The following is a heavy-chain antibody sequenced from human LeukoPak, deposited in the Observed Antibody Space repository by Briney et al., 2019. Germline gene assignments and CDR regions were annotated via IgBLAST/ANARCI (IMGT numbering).Heavy chain of an antibody. V-gene: IGHV3-30*02. Sequence: GGSLRLSCAASGFSVSTNYLTWVRQAPGKGLEWVAFIRYDGSNKYYADSVKGRFTISRDNSKNTLYLQMNSLRAEDTAVYYCARDGRYSSSWHQYYYYMDVWGKGTTVTVSS. CDR3: ARDGRYSSSWHQYYYYMDV. D-gene: IGHD6-13*01. CDR2: IRYDGSNK. CDR1: GFSVSTNY. J-gene: IGHJ6*03.